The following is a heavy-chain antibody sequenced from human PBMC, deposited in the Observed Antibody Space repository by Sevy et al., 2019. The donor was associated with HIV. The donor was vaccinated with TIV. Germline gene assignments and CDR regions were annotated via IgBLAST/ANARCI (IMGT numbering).Heavy chain of an antibody. CDR2: ISAYNGNT. CDR3: ARALNDDYDSSGYLWYFDY. CDR1: GYTFTSYG. V-gene: IGHV1-18*01. D-gene: IGHD3-22*01. Sequence: ASVKVSCKASGYTFTSYGISWVRQAPGQGLEWMGWISAYNGNTNYAQKLQGRVTMTTDTSTRTAYMELRSLRSDDTAVYYCARALNDDYDSSGYLWYFDYWGQGTLVTVSS. J-gene: IGHJ4*02.